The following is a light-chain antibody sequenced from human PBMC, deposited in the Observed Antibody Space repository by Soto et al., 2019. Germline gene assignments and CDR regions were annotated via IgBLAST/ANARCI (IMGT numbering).Light chain of an antibody. CDR2: GAS. CDR3: HQYASLPIT. V-gene: IGKV3-20*01. J-gene: IGKJ5*01. Sequence: EIVLTQSPGTLSLSPGERATLSCRASQYVTSNYIAWYQQKPGQAPRLLIYGASTRATGIPDRFSGSESGTDVTLTISRLEPEDFAMYLCHQYASLPITFGQGTDWRLN. CDR1: QYVTSNY.